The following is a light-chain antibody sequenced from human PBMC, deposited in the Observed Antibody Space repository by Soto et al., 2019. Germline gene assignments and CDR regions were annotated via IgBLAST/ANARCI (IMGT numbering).Light chain of an antibody. CDR2: AAS. J-gene: IGKJ3*01. Sequence: AIPVTQSPSSLSASVGDRVTITCRASQGIGSDVGWYQQKPGKAPKLLIYAASSLQSGGPSRFSGSGSGTAFTLTISSLQPEDFVTYYCLQDYNYPFPFGPGTKVDI. CDR1: QGIGSD. CDR3: LQDYNYPFP. V-gene: IGKV1-6*01.